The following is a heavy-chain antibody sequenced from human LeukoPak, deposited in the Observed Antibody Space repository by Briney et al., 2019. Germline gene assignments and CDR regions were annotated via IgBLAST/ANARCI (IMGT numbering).Heavy chain of an antibody. CDR3: ARGVGVNGGAFDL. V-gene: IGHV3-21*06. J-gene: IGHJ3*01. CDR2: ISGSGGSI. D-gene: IGHD3-10*01. Sequence: PGGSLRLSCAASGFTFITDAMSWVRQAPGKGLEWVSSISGSGGSIYYADSVKGRFTISRDNANNSLYLHMNNLRAEDTAVYYCARGVGVNGGAFDLWGQGIMVIVSS. CDR1: GFTFITDA.